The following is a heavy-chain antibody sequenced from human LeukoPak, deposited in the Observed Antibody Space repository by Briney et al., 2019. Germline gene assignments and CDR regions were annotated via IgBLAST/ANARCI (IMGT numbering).Heavy chain of an antibody. CDR2: ISYIGST. Sequence: SETLSLTCAVSDDSFSSHYWTWIRQPPGKGLEWIGYISYIGSTNYNPSLKSRVTISIDTSKNQFSLKLSSVTAADTAVYYCARDLVTVTKGFDIWGQGTMVTVSS. CDR1: DDSFSSHY. D-gene: IGHD4-17*01. CDR3: ARDLVTVTKGFDI. V-gene: IGHV4-59*11. J-gene: IGHJ3*02.